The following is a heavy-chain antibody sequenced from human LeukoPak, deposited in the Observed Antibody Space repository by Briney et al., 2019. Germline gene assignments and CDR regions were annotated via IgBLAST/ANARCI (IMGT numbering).Heavy chain of an antibody. CDR1: GGTFSSYA. Sequence: SVKVSCKASGGTFSSYAISWVRQAPGQGLEWMGGIIPIFGTANYAQKFQGRVTITTDESTSTAYMELSSLRSEDTAVYYCAIRGYIYGFEIDYWGQGTLVTVSS. CDR3: AIRGYIYGFEIDY. D-gene: IGHD5-18*01. V-gene: IGHV1-69*05. J-gene: IGHJ4*02. CDR2: IIPIFGTA.